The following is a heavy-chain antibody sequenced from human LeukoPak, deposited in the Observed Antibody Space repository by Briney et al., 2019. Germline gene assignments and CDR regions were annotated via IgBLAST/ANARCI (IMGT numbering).Heavy chain of an antibody. J-gene: IGHJ6*02. D-gene: IGHD1-26*01. CDR1: GFTFSGST. Sequence: GGSLRLSCAASGFTFSGSTMHWVRQASGKGLERVGRIRSKANNYATAYATSVKGRFTLSRDDSKNTAYLQMNSLKTEDTAVYYCIRGAASGSYYGFDVWGQGATVTVSS. CDR3: IRGAASGSYYGFDV. V-gene: IGHV3-73*01. CDR2: IRSKANNYAT.